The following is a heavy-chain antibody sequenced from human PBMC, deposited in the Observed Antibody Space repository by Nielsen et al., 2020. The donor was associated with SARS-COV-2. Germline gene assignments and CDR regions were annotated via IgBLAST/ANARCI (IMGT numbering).Heavy chain of an antibody. CDR3: ARQVRAINWFDP. V-gene: IGHV5-10-1*01. CDR1: GYSFTSYW. CDR2: IDPSDSYT. D-gene: IGHD3-10*01. J-gene: IGHJ5*02. Sequence: GESLKISCKGSGYSFTSYWISWVRQMPGKGLEWMGRIDPSDSYTNYSPSFQGHVTISADKSINTASLQWSSLKASDTAMYYCARQVRAINWFDPWGQGTLVTVSS.